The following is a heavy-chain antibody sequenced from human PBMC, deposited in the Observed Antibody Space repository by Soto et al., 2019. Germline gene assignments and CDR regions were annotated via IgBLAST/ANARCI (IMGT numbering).Heavy chain of an antibody. CDR2: ISGSGGST. V-gene: IGHV3-23*01. J-gene: IGHJ4*02. Sequence: GGSLRLSCAASGFTVSIYAMSWVRHAPGKGLEWVSAISGSGGSTYYAGSVKGRFTISRDNSKNTLYLQMNSLRAEDTAVYYCAKVRGGSYSGSPEPIDYWGQGTLVTVSS. CDR3: AKVRGGSYSGSPEPIDY. CDR1: GFTVSIYA. D-gene: IGHD1-26*01.